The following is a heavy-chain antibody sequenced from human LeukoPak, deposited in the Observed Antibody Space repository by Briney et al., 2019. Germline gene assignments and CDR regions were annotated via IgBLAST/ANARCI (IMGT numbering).Heavy chain of an antibody. J-gene: IGHJ3*02. CDR3: AKDRESMVRDGAFDI. CDR2: ISYDGSNK. Sequence: PGGSLRLSCAASGFTFSNYGIHWVRQAPGKGLEWVAVISYDGSNKYYADSVKGRFTISRDNSKNTLYLQMNSLRAEDTAVYYCAKDRESMVRDGAFDIWGQGTMVSVSS. D-gene: IGHD3-10*02. V-gene: IGHV3-30*18. CDR1: GFTFSNYG.